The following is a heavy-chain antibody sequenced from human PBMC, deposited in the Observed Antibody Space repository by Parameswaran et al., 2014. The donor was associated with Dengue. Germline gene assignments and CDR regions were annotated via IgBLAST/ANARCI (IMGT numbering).Heavy chain of an antibody. D-gene: IGHD3-10*01. V-gene: IGHV1-2*06. J-gene: IGHJ5*02. CDR3: ARRGQGLWFGEFYNWFDP. CDR2: LNPNSGGT. Sequence: WVRQAPGQGLEWMGRLNPNSGGTNYAQKFQGRVTMTRDTSISTAYMELSRLRSDDTAVYYCARRGQGLWFGEFYNWFDPWGQGTLVTVSS.